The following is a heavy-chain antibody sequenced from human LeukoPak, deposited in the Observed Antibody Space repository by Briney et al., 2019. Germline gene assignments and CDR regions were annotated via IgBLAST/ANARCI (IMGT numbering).Heavy chain of an antibody. J-gene: IGHJ4*02. Sequence: GGSLRLSCAASGFTFSDYYMSWIRQAPGKGLEWVSYISSSGSTIYYAASVKGRFTISRDNAKSSLYLQMNSLRAEDTAVYYCARLGRDGYNYFMAVYWGQGPLVTVSS. CDR2: ISSSGSTI. CDR1: GFTFSDYY. V-gene: IGHV3-11*01. D-gene: IGHD5-24*01. CDR3: ARLGRDGYNYFMAVY.